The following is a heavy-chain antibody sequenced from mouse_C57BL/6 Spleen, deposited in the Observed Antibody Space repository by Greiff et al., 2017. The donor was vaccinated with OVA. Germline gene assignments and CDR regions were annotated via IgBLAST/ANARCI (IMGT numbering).Heavy chain of an antibody. J-gene: IGHJ2*01. V-gene: IGHV1-50*01. D-gene: IGHD2-2*01. CDR2: IDPSDSYT. Sequence: QVHVKQPGAELVKPGASVKLSCKASGYTFTSYWMQWVKQRPGQGLEWIGEIDPSDSYTNYNQKFKGKATLTVDTSSSTAYMQLSSLTSEDSAVYYCARGATMVTTGYFDYWGQGTTLTVSS. CDR1: GYTFTSYW. CDR3: ARGATMVTTGYFDY.